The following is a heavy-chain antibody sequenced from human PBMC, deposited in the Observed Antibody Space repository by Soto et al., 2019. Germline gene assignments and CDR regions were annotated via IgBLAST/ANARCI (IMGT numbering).Heavy chain of an antibody. D-gene: IGHD5-18*01. J-gene: IGHJ4*02. Sequence: QVQLVESGGGVVQPGRSLRLSCAASGFTFSDHGMHWVRQVPDKGLEWVAVISHDGITKYYADSLKGRFTISRDNSNNTVFLQMNGLRAEDTAVYYCTKDREDTALSFHSWGQGTLVTVSS. CDR1: GFTFSDHG. CDR2: ISHDGITK. V-gene: IGHV3-30*18. CDR3: TKDREDTALSFHS.